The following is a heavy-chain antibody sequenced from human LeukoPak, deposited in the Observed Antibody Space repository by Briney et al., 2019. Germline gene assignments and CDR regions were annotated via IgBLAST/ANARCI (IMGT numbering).Heavy chain of an antibody. CDR2: IYCGSS. D-gene: IGHD6-13*01. Sequence: SETLSLTCTVSGGSISSSSYYWGWIRQPPGKGLEWIGSIYCGSSYYNPSLKSRVTISVDKSKNQFSLKLSSVTAADTAVYYCARDLYSSRTNDAFVIWGRGTMVTVSS. J-gene: IGHJ3*02. CDR1: GGSISSSSYY. V-gene: IGHV4-39*07. CDR3: ARDLYSSRTNDAFVI.